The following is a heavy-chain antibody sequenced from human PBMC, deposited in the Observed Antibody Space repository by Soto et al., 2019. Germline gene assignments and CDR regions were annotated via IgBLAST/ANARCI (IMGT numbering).Heavy chain of an antibody. CDR3: ARGPPPYSSGPDY. CDR2: ISAYNSNT. Sequence: GALVKVSCKASGYTLTSSGISWLRPAPGQGLEWMGWISAYNSNTNYAQRLQGRVTMTTNTSTSTAYMKLRSLRSDDTAVYYCARGPPPYSSGPDYWGQGTLVTVSS. V-gene: IGHV1-18*01. CDR1: GYTLTSSG. J-gene: IGHJ4*02. D-gene: IGHD6-19*01.